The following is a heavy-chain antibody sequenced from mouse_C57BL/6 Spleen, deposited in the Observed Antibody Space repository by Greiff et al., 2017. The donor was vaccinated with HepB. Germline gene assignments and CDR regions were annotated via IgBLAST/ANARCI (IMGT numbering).Heavy chain of an antibody. J-gene: IGHJ2*01. Sequence: EVMLVESGGGLVKPGGSLKLSCAASGFTFSDYGMHWVRQAPEKGLEWVAYISSGSSTIYYADTVKGRFTISRDNAKNTLFRQMTSLRSEDTAMYYCARGLLLRFNYYFDYWGQGTTLTVSS. V-gene: IGHV5-17*01. CDR2: ISSGSSTI. D-gene: IGHD2-3*01. CDR1: GFTFSDYG. CDR3: ARGLLLRFNYYFDY.